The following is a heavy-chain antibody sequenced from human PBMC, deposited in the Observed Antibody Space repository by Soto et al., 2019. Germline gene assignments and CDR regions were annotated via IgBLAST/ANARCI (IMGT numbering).Heavy chain of an antibody. Sequence: QVQLVQSGAEVKKPGSSVKVSCKASGGTFSSYAISWVRQAPGQGLAWMGGIIPIFGTANYAHKFQGRVTITADESTSPTYMELSNLRSEDTAVYYCASSADSSGWYYFKYWGQETLVAVSS. CDR3: ASSADSSGWYYFKY. D-gene: IGHD6-19*01. J-gene: IGHJ4*02. V-gene: IGHV1-69*12. CDR1: GGTFSSYA. CDR2: IIPIFGTA.